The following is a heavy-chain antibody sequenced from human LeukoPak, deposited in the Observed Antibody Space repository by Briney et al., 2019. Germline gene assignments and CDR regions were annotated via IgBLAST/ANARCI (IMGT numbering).Heavy chain of an antibody. CDR3: AKVAHYYGSGSYYEYYFDY. J-gene: IGHJ4*02. V-gene: IGHV3-23*01. CDR1: GFTFSSYA. CDR2: ISGGGGTT. Sequence: GGSLRLSCAASGFTFSSYAMSWVRQAPGKGLAWVSAISGGGGTTYYADSVKGRFTISRDNSKNTLYLQMNSLSADDTAVYYCAKVAHYYGSGSYYEYYFDYWGQGTLVTVSS. D-gene: IGHD3-10*01.